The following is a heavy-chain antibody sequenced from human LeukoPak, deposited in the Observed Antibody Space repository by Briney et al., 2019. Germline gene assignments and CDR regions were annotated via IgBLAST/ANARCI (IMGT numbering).Heavy chain of an antibody. D-gene: IGHD5-18*01. J-gene: IGHJ4*02. Sequence: PGRSLRLSCAASGFTFSSYAMHWVRQAPGKGLEWVAVISYDGSNKYYADSVKGRFTISRDNSKNTLYLQMNSLRAEDTAVYYCARDHLVGYSYGYIDYWSQGTLVTVSS. CDR1: GFTFSSYA. CDR3: ARDHLVGYSYGYIDY. V-gene: IGHV3-30-3*01. CDR2: ISYDGSNK.